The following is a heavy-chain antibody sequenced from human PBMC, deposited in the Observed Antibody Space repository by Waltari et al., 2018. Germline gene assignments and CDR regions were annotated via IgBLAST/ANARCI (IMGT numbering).Heavy chain of an antibody. V-gene: IGHV3-30*18. CDR2: ISYDGSNT. Sequence: QVQLVESRGGVVQPGRSLRPSCAASGFLFSTCGIAWVRQAPGKGLEWVAVISYDGSNTFYADSVKGRFTISRDNSQNTLYLQMKSLRDEDSAMYYCAKGGSARGNYFDYWGQGTLVTVSS. J-gene: IGHJ4*02. CDR3: AKGGSARGNYFDY. CDR1: GFLFSTCG. D-gene: IGHD6-6*01.